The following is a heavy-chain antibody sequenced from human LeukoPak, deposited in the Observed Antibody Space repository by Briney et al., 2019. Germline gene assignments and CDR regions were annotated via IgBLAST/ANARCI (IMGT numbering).Heavy chain of an antibody. J-gene: IGHJ4*02. V-gene: IGHV4-39*07. CDR3: ARGGENENYFDY. D-gene: IGHD1-1*01. CDR1: SGSISTSNYY. CDR2: IFYSGST. Sequence: PSETLSLTCTVPSGSISTSNYYWGWVRQPPGKALEWIGNIFYSGSTYYSPSLKSRVTISVDTSKNQFSLKLSSVIAADTAVYYCARGGENENYFDYWGQGTLVTVSS.